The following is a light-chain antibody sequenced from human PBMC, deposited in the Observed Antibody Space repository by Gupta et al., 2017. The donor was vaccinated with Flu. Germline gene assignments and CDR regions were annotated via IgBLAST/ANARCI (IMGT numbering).Light chain of an antibody. Sequence: ARSTLSGRASQSVSSNLAWYQQKPGQATSLLIYCAATSATGIPARFSGSGSGTEFTLTISSLQSEDFAVYYCQQYNNWPPYTFGHGTKLEIK. J-gene: IGKJ2*01. V-gene: IGKV3-15*01. CDR1: QSVSSN. CDR3: QQYNNWPPYT. CDR2: CAA.